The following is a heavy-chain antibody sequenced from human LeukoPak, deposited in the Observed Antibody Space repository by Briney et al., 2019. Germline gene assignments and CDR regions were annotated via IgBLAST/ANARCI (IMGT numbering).Heavy chain of an antibody. CDR1: GGSISSGGYS. CDR2: IYHSGST. CDR3: ARGIRGYYGSGSLDY. V-gene: IGHV4-30-2*01. J-gene: IGHJ4*02. Sequence: PSETLSLTCAVSGGSISSGGYSWSWIQQPPGKGLEWIGYIYHSGSTYYNPSLKSRVTISVDRSKNQFSLKLSSVTAADTAVYYCARGIRGYYGSGSLDYWGQGTLVTVSS. D-gene: IGHD3-10*01.